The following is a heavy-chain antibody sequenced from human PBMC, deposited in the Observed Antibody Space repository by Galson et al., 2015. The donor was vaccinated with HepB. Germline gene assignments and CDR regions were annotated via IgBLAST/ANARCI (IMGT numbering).Heavy chain of an antibody. V-gene: IGHV3-11*03. CDR1: GFTFSDYY. CDR3: ASYYGSGFDY. D-gene: IGHD3-10*01. J-gene: IGHJ4*02. Sequence: SLRLSCAASGFTFSDYYMSWIRQAPGKGLEWVSYISSSSSYTNYADSVKGRFTISRDNAKNSLYLQMNSLRAEDTAVYYCASYYGSGFDYWGRGTLVTVSS. CDR2: ISSSSSYT.